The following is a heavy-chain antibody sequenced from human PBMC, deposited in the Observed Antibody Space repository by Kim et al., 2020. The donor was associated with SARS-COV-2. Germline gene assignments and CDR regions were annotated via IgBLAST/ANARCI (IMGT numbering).Heavy chain of an antibody. CDR3: ARGGYSNWFDP. J-gene: IGHJ5*02. Sequence: SETLSLTCAVYGGSFSGYYWSWIRQPPGKGLEWIGEINHSGSTNYNPSLKSRVTISVDTSKNQFSLKLSSVTAADTAVYYCARGGYSNWFDPWGQGTLVTVSS. CDR1: GGSFSGYY. V-gene: IGHV4-34*01. D-gene: IGHD3-16*01. CDR2: INHSGST.